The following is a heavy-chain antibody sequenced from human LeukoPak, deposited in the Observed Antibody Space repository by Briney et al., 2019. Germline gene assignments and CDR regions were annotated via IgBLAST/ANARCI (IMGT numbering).Heavy chain of an antibody. D-gene: IGHD3-16*02. J-gene: IGHJ4*02. CDR3: ARGRDYVWGSYRPFDY. Sequence: PSETLSLTCAVYGGSFSGYYWSWIRQPPGKGLEWIGEINHSGSTNYNPSLKSRVTISVDTSKNQFPLKLSSVTAADTAVYYCARGRDYVWGSYRPFDYWGQGTLVTVSS. CDR1: GGSFSGYY. CDR2: INHSGST. V-gene: IGHV4-34*01.